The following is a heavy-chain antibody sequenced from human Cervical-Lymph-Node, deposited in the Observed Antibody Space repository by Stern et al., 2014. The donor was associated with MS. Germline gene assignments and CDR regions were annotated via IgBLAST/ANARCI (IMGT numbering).Heavy chain of an antibody. CDR2: IYPDDSDT. CDR1: GYSFNIYW. CDR3: ARRGVDV. J-gene: IGHJ6*02. V-gene: IGHV5-51*01. Sequence: EVQLVDSGAEVKKPGESLTISCKGFGYSFNIYWIAWVRQRPGKGLEWIGIIYPDDSDTGYRPSFQGPVTFSVDKAISTAYLQWSSLKPSDTATYFCARRGVDVWGQGTSVTVSS.